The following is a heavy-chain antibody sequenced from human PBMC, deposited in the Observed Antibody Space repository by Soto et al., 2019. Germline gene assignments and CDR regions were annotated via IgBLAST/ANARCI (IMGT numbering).Heavy chain of an antibody. J-gene: IGHJ4*02. CDR3: AREANIVGATKYDY. V-gene: IGHV1-69*13. CDR2: IIPIFGTA. D-gene: IGHD1-26*01. CDR1: GGTFSSYA. Sequence: GASVKVSCKASGGTFSSYAISWVRQAPGQGLEWMGGIIPIFGTANYAQKFQGRVTITADESTSTAYMELSSLRSEDTAVYYCAREANIVGATKYDYWGQGTLVTVSS.